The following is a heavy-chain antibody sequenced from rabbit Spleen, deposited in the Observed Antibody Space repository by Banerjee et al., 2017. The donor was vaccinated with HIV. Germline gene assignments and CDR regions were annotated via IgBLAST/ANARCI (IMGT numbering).Heavy chain of an antibody. CDR2: IDTGNSGFT. D-gene: IGHD4-1*01. CDR3: VREVAGKFNL. J-gene: IGHJ4*01. V-gene: IGHV1S40*01. Sequence: QSLEESGGDLVKPGTSLTLTCIASGVSFSGDSYMCWVRQAPGKGLEWIACIDTGNSGFTYFASWAKGRFTISKTSSTTVTLQMTSLTAADTATYFCVREVAGKFNLWGQGTLVTVS. CDR1: GVSFSGDSY.